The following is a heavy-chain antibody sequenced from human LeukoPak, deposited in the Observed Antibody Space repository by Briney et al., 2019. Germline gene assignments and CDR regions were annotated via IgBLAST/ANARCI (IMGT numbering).Heavy chain of an antibody. CDR1: GYSISSGYY. CDR3: ASDWELLYFQH. Sequence: SGTLSLTCTVSGYSISSGYYWGWIRQPPGKGLEWIGSIYHSGSTYYNPSLKSRVTISVDTSKNQFSLKLSSVTAADTAVYYCASDWELLYFQHWGQGTLVTVSS. D-gene: IGHD1-26*01. J-gene: IGHJ1*01. V-gene: IGHV4-38-2*02. CDR2: IYHSGST.